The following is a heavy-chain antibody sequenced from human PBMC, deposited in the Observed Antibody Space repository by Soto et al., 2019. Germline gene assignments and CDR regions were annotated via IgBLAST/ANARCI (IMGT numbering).Heavy chain of an antibody. CDR2: ISYDGSNK. D-gene: IGHD2-2*01. CDR1: GFTFSSYG. V-gene: IGHV3-30*18. CDR3: AKNMVPAAMYRNAFDI. Sequence: QVQLVESGGGVVQPGRSLRLSCAASGFTFSSYGMHWVRQAPGKGLEWVAVISYDGSNKYYADSVKGRFTISRDNSKNTLYLQMYSLRAEDTAVYYCAKNMVPAAMYRNAFDIWGQGTMVTVSS. J-gene: IGHJ3*02.